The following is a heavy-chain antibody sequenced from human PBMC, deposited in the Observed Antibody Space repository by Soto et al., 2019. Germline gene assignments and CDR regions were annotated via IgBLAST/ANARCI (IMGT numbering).Heavy chain of an antibody. V-gene: IGHV3-23*01. J-gene: IGHJ5*02. CDR2: IIDSGDYT. D-gene: IGHD2-2*01. Sequence: EVQLLESGGGLVQPGGSLRLTCAASGFTFSSYAMSWVRQAPGKGLEWVSVIIDSGDYTYHANSVKGRFTLSRDNSKNTLYLQMNRLRAEDTAIYYCAKSRCSSNSCYWGFSWNNWFDPWGQGTLVTVSS. CDR1: GFTFSSYA. CDR3: AKSRCSSNSCYWGFSWNNWFDP.